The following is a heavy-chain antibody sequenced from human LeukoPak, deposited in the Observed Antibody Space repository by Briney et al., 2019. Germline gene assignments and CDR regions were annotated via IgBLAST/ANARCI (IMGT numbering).Heavy chain of an antibody. CDR2: IKQDGSEK. CDR1: GFTFSSYW. V-gene: IGHV3-7*01. CDR3: ARVIAEPYYYYYGMDV. J-gene: IGHJ6*02. D-gene: IGHD1-14*01. Sequence: GGSLRLSCAASGFTFSSYWMSWVRQAPGKGLERVANIKQDGSEKYYVDSVKGRFTISRDNAKNSLYLQMNSLRAEDTAVYYCARVIAEPYYYYYGMDVWGQGTTVTVSS.